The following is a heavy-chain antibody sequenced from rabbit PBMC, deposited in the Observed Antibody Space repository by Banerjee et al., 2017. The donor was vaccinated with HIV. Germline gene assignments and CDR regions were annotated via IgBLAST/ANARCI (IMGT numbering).Heavy chain of an antibody. D-gene: IGHD6-1*01. CDR2: IYGGSSGTT. J-gene: IGHJ4*01. V-gene: IGHV1S45*01. Sequence: QEQLVESGGGLVQPEGSLTLTCTASGFSFSSSYYMCWVRQAPGKGLEWIGCIYGGSSGTTYYARWAKGRFTISKTSSTTVTLQMASLTAADTATHFCARSSSAGVGGYGYGIFNLWGPGTLVTVS. CDR1: GFSFSSSYY. CDR3: ARSSSAGVGGYGYGIFNL.